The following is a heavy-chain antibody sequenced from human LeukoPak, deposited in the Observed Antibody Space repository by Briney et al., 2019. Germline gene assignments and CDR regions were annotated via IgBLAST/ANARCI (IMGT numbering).Heavy chain of an antibody. J-gene: IGHJ4*02. CDR3: AKSGPGIAAALSRGPRHYFDY. Sequence: SETLSLTCAVYGGSFSGYYWSWIRQPPGKGLEWIGEINHSGSTNYNPSLKSRVTISVDTSKNQFSLKLSSVTAADTAVYYCAKSGPGIAAALSRGPRHYFDYWGQGTLVTVSS. D-gene: IGHD6-13*01. V-gene: IGHV4-34*01. CDR2: INHSGST. CDR1: GGSFSGYY.